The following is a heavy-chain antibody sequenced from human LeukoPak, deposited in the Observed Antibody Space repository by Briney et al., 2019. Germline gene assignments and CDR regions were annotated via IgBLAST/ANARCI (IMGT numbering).Heavy chain of an antibody. CDR1: GYTFTSYY. CDR2: INPSGGWT. D-gene: IGHD6-13*01. CDR3: ARDSVVDSSSWIFDY. J-gene: IGHJ4*02. V-gene: IGHV1-46*01. Sequence: ASVKVSCKASGYTFTSYYMHWVRQAPGQGLGWMGIINPSGGWTSYAQKFQGRVTMTRDTSTSTVYMELSSLRSEDTAVYYCARDSVVDSSSWIFDYWGQGTLVTVSS.